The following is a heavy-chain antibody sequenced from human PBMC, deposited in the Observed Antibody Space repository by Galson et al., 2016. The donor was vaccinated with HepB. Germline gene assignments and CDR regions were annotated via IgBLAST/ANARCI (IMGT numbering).Heavy chain of an antibody. Sequence: SLRLSCAASGFSFSSYSMNWVRQAPGKGPEWVASINEDGTEKYHVDSATSRFTVSRDNAKNAFYLQMNSLRDEDTAVYFCARGHHALEVWGQGTAVRVSS. CDR1: GFSFSSYS. CDR3: ARGHHALEV. V-gene: IGHV3-7*01. D-gene: IGHD1-14*01. CDR2: INEDGTEK. J-gene: IGHJ6*02.